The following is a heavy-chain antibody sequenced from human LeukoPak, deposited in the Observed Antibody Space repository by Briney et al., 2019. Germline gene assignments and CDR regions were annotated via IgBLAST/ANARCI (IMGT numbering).Heavy chain of an antibody. D-gene: IGHD6-13*01. J-gene: IGHJ4*02. CDR3: ARGSHRRSSSSWYSL. CDR1: GFTFSSYA. V-gene: IGHV3-64*01. CDR2: ISSDGGNT. Sequence: GGSLRLSCVASGFTFSSYAMHWVRQAPGKGLEYASSISSDGGNTYYANSVRGRFTISRDNSKNTLYLQMGSLRTEDMAVFYCARGSHRRSSSSWYSLWGQGTLVTVSS.